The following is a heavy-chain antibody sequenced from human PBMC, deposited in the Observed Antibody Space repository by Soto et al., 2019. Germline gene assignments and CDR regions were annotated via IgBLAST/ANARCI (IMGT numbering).Heavy chain of an antibody. CDR1: GYTFSTFG. D-gene: IGHD2-15*01. V-gene: IGHV1-18*01. CDR3: VRCYCSVSSCFTCWHFDL. Sequence: QVQVVQSGAEVKKPGASVKVACKASGYTFSTFGMSWVRQAPGQGLEWMGWISVEKGDTNSAQKLQDRLAMTTDSFTGTADMELRSLTSDGTAVYYCVRCYCSVSSCFTCWHFDLWGRGNLVTVSS. CDR2: ISVEKGDT. J-gene: IGHJ2*01.